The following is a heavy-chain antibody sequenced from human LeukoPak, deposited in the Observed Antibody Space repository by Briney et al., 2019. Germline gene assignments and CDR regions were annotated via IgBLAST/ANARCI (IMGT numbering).Heavy chain of an antibody. Sequence: GGSLRLSCAASGFTFSSYAMHWVRQAPGRGLEWVAVISYDGSNKYYADSVKGRFTISRDNSKNTLYLQMNSLRAEDTAVYYCARDFEAHDLRPIGYWGQGTLVTVSS. D-gene: IGHD3-3*01. CDR1: GFTFSSYA. J-gene: IGHJ4*02. V-gene: IGHV3-30*01. CDR3: ARDFEAHDLRPIGY. CDR2: ISYDGSNK.